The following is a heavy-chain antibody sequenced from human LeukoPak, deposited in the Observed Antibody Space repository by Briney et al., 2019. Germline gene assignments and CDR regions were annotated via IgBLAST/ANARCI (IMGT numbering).Heavy chain of an antibody. V-gene: IGHV3-66*01. J-gene: IGHJ4*02. Sequence: GGSLRLSCAASGFTISSDYMSWVRQAPGKGLEWVSVIYRGGGTKYADSVRGRFTISRDNSKNTLCLQMNSLRPEDTAVYYCVRATWDYWGQGTLVTVSS. CDR1: GFTISSDY. CDR2: IYRGGGT. CDR3: VRATWDY.